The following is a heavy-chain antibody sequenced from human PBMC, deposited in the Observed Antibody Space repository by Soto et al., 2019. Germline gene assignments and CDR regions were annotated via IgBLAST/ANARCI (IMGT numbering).Heavy chain of an antibody. CDR3: ATGGGWLTDY. D-gene: IGHD3-16*01. Sequence: QVQLQESGPGLVKPSEILSLTCAGSGGSFNGHFCGWFRQPPGKGLEWIGYTHYSEDTDYNPSLESRVTISLDSSKNPFSLRLSSVTAADTAVYYCATGGGWLTDYWGQGTLVTVSS. CDR2: THYSEDT. V-gene: IGHV4-59*11. CDR1: GGSFNGHF. J-gene: IGHJ4*02.